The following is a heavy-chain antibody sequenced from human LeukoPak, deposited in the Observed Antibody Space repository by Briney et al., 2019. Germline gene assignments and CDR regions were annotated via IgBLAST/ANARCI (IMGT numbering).Heavy chain of an antibody. CDR3: AKDIGHCSGGSCSYFDY. Sequence: GGSLRLSCAASGFTFSSYAMSWVRQAPGKGLEWVAVISYDGSDKYYSDSVRGRFTISRDNSENTLYLQMNSLRAEDTAVYYCAKDIGHCSGGSCSYFDYWGQGTLVTVSS. CDR2: ISYDGSDK. D-gene: IGHD2-15*01. CDR1: GFTFSSYA. V-gene: IGHV3-30*18. J-gene: IGHJ4*02.